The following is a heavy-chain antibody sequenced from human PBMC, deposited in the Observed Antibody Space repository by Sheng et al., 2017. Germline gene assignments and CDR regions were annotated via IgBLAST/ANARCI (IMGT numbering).Heavy chain of an antibody. Sequence: QVQLQQWGAGLLKPSETLSLTCAVYGGSFSGYYWSWIRQPPREGGWSGLGKSIIVEAPTTTRPSTSRVTISVDTSKNQFSLKLSSVTAADTAVYYCARGSGYSSGWYRIFNWFDPWGQGTLVTVSS. CDR2: SIIVEAP. D-gene: IGHD6-19*01. V-gene: IGHV4-34*01. CDR3: ARGSGYSSGWYRIFNWFDP. CDR1: GGSFSGYY. J-gene: IGHJ5*02.